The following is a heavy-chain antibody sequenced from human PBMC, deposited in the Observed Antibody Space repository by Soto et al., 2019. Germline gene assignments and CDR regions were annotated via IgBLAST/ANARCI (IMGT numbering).Heavy chain of an antibody. CDR3: ARASV. V-gene: IGHV3-7*05. CDR2: MNQDGSVS. CDR1: GFTFSTSW. J-gene: IGHJ4*02. Sequence: EVQLVESGGGSVQPGGSLRLSCAVSGFTFSTSWMSWVRQAPGKGPEWVANMNQDGSVSYYVDSAKGRFTISRDNARQYLYLQMNSLRAEDTAVYYCARASVWGQGALVTVS.